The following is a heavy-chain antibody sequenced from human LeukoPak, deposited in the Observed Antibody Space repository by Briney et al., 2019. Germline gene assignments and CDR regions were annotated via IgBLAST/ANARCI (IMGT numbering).Heavy chain of an antibody. CDR2: IYSGGGT. J-gene: IGHJ4*02. CDR3: ARDWSYAPFDY. Sequence: PGGSLRLSCAASGITVSTNYMSWVRQAPGKGLEWVSIIYSGGGTYYADSVKGRFTISRENSKNTLWLQMNSLRAEDTAVYYCARDWSYAPFDYWGQGTLVTVSS. CDR1: GITVSTNY. D-gene: IGHD1-26*01. V-gene: IGHV3-66*01.